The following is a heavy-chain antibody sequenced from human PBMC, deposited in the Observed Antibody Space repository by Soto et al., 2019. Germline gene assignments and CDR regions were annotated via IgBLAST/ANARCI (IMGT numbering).Heavy chain of an antibody. Sequence: PSETLCLTCTVSGGSISSSSYYWGWIRQPPGKGLEWIGSIYYSGSTYYNPSLKSRVTISVDTSKNQFSLKLSSVTAADTAVYYCARPRSSGYYDDAFDIWGQGTMVTVSS. CDR1: GGSISSSSYY. D-gene: IGHD3-22*01. J-gene: IGHJ3*02. CDR2: IYYSGST. CDR3: ARPRSSGYYDDAFDI. V-gene: IGHV4-39*01.